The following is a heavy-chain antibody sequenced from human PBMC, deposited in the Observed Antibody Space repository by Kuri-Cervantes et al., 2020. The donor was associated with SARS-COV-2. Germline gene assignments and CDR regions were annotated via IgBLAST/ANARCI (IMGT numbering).Heavy chain of an antibody. Sequence: SGKVSCKASGGTFSSYAISWVRQAPGQGLEWMGGIIPIFGTANYAQKFQGRVTITTDESTSTAYMELSSLRSEDTAVYYCARDQYGSGGMGNYWGQGTLVTVSS. J-gene: IGHJ4*02. CDR2: IIPIFGTA. V-gene: IGHV1-69*05. D-gene: IGHD3-10*01. CDR1: GGTFSSYA. CDR3: ARDQYGSGGMGNY.